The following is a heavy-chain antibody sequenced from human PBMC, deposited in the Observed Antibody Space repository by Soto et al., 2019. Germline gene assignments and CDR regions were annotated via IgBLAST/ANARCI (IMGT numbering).Heavy chain of an antibody. CDR2: IDPSDSYT. D-gene: IGHD3-22*01. J-gene: IGHJ3*02. Sequence: ESLKISCKGSGYSFTSYWTSWVRQMPGKGLEWMGRIDPSDSYTNYSPSFQGHVTISADKSISTAYLQWSSLKASDTAMYYCASYDSSGYLTPDAFDIWGQGTMVTVSS. CDR3: ASYDSSGYLTPDAFDI. V-gene: IGHV5-10-1*01. CDR1: GYSFTSYW.